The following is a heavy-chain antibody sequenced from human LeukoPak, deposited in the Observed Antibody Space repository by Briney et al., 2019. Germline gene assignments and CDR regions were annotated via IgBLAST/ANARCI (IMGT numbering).Heavy chain of an antibody. J-gene: IGHJ4*02. CDR2: ISTSGRTR. CDR3: ARFAAYLRDDRSGFFDY. D-gene: IGHD3-22*01. V-gene: IGHV3-11*01. Sequence: GGSLRLPCAASGFIFSDHYMSWIRQAPGKGLEWVSYISTSGRTRYYADSVKGRLTISRDNAKNSLYLEMSSLRAEDTAVYYCARFAAYLRDDRSGFFDYWGQGTLVTVSS. CDR1: GFIFSDHY.